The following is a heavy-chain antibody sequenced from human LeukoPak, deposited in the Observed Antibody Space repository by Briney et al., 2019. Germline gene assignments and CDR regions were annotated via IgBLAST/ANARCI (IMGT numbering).Heavy chain of an antibody. CDR3: ARELSQGAMVRGASIMDV. CDR2: IYYSGST. V-gene: IGHV4-39*07. Sequence: SETLSLTCTVSGGSISSSSYYWGWIRQPPGKGLKWIGSIYYSGSTYYNPSLKSRVTISVDTSKNQFSLKLSSVTAADTAVYYCARELSQGAMVRGASIMDVWGQGTTVTVSS. D-gene: IGHD3-10*01. CDR1: GGSISSSSYY. J-gene: IGHJ6*02.